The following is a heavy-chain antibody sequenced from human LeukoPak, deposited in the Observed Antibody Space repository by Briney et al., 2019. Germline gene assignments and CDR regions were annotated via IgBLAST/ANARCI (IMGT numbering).Heavy chain of an antibody. Sequence: SETLSLTCAVSGGSISSGGYSWSWIRQPPGKGLEWIGYIYHSGGTYYNPSLKSRVTISVDRSKNQFSLKLSSVTAADTAVYYCARDPPPGNYAFDIWGQGTMVTVSS. J-gene: IGHJ3*02. CDR1: GGSISSGGYS. CDR2: IYHSGGT. V-gene: IGHV4-30-2*01. CDR3: ARDPPPGNYAFDI.